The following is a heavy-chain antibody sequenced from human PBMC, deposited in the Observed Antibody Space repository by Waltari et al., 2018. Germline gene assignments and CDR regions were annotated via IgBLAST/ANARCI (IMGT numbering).Heavy chain of an antibody. CDR3: ARHADRGPAICGFDS. J-gene: IGHJ5*01. CDR2: ISGSGNT. CDR1: GGSISGGNQF. V-gene: IGHV4-39*01. D-gene: IGHD2-2*01. Sequence: QLQLQESGPGLVKPSETLSLTCTFSGGSISGGNQFWDWIRPPPGEGLEWIGSISGSGNTNYNPSLRSRVTISVDTSKNQFSLKLSSVTAADTAVYFCARHADRGPAICGFDSWGQGTLVTVSS.